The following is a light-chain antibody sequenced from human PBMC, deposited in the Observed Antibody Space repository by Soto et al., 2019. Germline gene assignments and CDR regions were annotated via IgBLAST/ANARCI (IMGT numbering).Light chain of an antibody. CDR3: QQRSNWPLT. V-gene: IGKV3-11*01. CDR2: DAS. J-gene: IGKJ5*01. CDR1: ETIRGL. Sequence: EIVLTQSPATLSLSPGERATLSFRASETIRGLLAWYQQRPGQPPRLLIYDASNRATGIPARFSGSGSGTDFTLTISSLEPEDFAVYYCQQRSNWPLTFGQGTRLEIK.